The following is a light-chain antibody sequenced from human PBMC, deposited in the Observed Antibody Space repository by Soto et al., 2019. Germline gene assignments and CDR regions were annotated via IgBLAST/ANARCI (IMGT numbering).Light chain of an antibody. CDR3: SSYAGSNLWV. J-gene: IGLJ3*02. CDR2: EVS. V-gene: IGLV2-8*01. CDR1: SSDVGNYKY. Sequence: QSALTQSPSASGSPGQSVTISCTGTSSDVGNYKYVSWYQQHPGKAPKLMIYEVSKRPSGVPDRFSGSKSGNSASLTVSGLQVEDEADYYCSSYAGSNLWVFCGGTKVTVL.